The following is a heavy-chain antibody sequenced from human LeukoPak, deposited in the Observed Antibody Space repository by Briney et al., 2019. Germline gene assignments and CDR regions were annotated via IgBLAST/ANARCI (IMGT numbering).Heavy chain of an antibody. Sequence: GASVKVSCKASGYTFTDYYLHWVRQAPGQGLEWMGWINPNTGGTNYAHKFHGRVTMTRDTSISTAYMELNSLRAEDTAVCYCAKAGCSSTSCPLRPYYFDYWGQGTLVTVSS. J-gene: IGHJ4*02. CDR2: INPNTGGT. CDR3: AKAGCSSTSCPLRPYYFDY. CDR1: GYTFTDYY. D-gene: IGHD2-2*01. V-gene: IGHV1-2*02.